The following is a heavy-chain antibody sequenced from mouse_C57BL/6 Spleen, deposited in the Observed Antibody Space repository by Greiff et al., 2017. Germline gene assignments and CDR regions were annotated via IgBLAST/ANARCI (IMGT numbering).Heavy chain of an antibody. J-gene: IGHJ1*03. Sequence: QVQLQQPGAELVRPGSSVKLSCKASGYTFTSYWMDWVKQRPGQGLEWIGNIYPSDSETHYNQKFKDKATLTVDKSSSTAYMQLSSLTSEGSAVYYCARAYYYGRSRYWYFDVWGTGTTVTVSS. V-gene: IGHV1-61*01. D-gene: IGHD1-1*01. CDR1: GYTFTSYW. CDR3: ARAYYYGRSRYWYFDV. CDR2: IYPSDSET.